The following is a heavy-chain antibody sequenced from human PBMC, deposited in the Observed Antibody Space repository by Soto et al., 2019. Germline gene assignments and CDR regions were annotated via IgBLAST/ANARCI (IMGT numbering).Heavy chain of an antibody. J-gene: IGHJ4*02. Sequence: PGGSLRLSCAASRFKFSDYSMNWVRQAPGKGLEWVSSISPRSAYIHYADAVKGRFIISRDDGKNALILQMNSLRAGDTAVYYCATLIKTYYDDSSGYSQDYWGQGTLVTVSS. D-gene: IGHD3-22*01. V-gene: IGHV3-21*01. CDR3: ATLIKTYYDDSSGYSQDY. CDR2: ISPRSAYI. CDR1: RFKFSDYS.